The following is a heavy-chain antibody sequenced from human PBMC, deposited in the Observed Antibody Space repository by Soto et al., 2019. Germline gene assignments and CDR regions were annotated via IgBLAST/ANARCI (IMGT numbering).Heavy chain of an antibody. CDR1: GYTFTSYG. CDR2: ISAYNGNT. D-gene: IGHD2-15*01. CDR3: ARGVVDRMNYYYYYMDV. V-gene: IGHV1-18*01. Sequence: ASVKVSCKASGYTFTSYGISWVRQAPGQRLEWMGWISAYNGNTNYAQKLQGRVTMTTDTSTSTAYMELRSLRSDDTAVYYCARGVVDRMNYYYYYMDVWGKGTTVTVSS. J-gene: IGHJ6*03.